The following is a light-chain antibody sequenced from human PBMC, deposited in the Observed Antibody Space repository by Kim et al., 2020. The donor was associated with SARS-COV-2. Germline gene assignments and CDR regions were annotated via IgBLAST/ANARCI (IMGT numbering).Light chain of an antibody. V-gene: IGKV1-9*01. CDR2: ATS. J-gene: IGKJ1*01. CDR1: QAISRY. Sequence: DGQLTQSPSFLSASLGDRVTITCRASQAISRYIAWYQKKPGKAPELLIYATSALQSGVPSRFSGSGSGTEFTLTISSLQPEDFATYYCQQLNSYLWTFGQGTKVDIK. CDR3: QQLNSYLWT.